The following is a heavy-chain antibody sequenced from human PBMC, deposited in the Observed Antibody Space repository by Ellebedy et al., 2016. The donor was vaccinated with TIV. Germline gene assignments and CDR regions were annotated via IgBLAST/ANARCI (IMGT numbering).Heavy chain of an antibody. D-gene: IGHD4-17*01. CDR3: ARLYGDYLKADY. Sequence: SETLSLXXTVSGCSFGTYYWSWIRQPPGKGLEWIGHIFYSGSTTYNPSLKSRVTISVDTSKNHFSLKLSSVTAADTAVYYCARLYGDYLKADYWGQGALVTVSS. J-gene: IGHJ4*02. CDR2: IFYSGST. CDR1: GCSFGTYY. V-gene: IGHV4-59*08.